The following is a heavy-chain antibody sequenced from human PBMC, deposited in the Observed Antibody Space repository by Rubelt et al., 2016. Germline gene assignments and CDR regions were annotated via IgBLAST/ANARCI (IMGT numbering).Heavy chain of an antibody. J-gene: IGHJ6*02. Sequence: QVQLQQWGAGLLKPSETLSLTCAVYGGSFSGYYWGWIRQPPGKGLEWIGSIYYSGSTYYNPSLKSRVTISLDASKNPFSLKLSSVTAADTAVYYCARLYSSSSPYYYYGMDVWGQGTTVTVSS. CDR3: ARLYSSSSPYYYYGMDV. V-gene: IGHV4-34*01. CDR2: IYYSGST. CDR1: GGSFSGYY. D-gene: IGHD6-6*01.